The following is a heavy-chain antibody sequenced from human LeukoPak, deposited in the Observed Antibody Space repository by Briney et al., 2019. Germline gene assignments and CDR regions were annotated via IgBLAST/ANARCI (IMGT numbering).Heavy chain of an antibody. J-gene: IGHJ2*01. CDR3: ARGRYCSSTSCSRYWYFDL. CDR1: GGSISSYY. D-gene: IGHD2-2*01. Sequence: SSETLTLTCTVSGGSISSYYWSWIRQPPGKGLERIGYIYYSGSTNYNPSLKSRVTISVDTSKSQFSLKLSSVTAADTAVYYCARGRYCSSTSCSRYWYFDLWGRGTLVTVSS. V-gene: IGHV4-59*01. CDR2: IYYSGST.